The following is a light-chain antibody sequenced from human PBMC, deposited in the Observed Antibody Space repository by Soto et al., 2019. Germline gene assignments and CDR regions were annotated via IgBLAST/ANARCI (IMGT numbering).Light chain of an antibody. CDR1: QGISRW. Sequence: DIQMTQSPSSVSASVGDRVTITCRASQGISRWLDWYQQKPGKAPKVLIYAASSLQSGVPSRFSGIGSGTDFTLTISSLQPEDFATYYCQQANSFPRTFGQGTKVEIK. J-gene: IGKJ1*01. CDR2: AAS. CDR3: QQANSFPRT. V-gene: IGKV1D-12*01.